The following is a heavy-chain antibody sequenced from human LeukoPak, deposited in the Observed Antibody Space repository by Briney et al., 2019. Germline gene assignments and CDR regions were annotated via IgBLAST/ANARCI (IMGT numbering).Heavy chain of an antibody. V-gene: IGHV4-61*05. J-gene: IGHJ3*02. CDR1: GGSIVSSTNY. Sequence: KTSETLSLTCTVFGGSIVSSTNYWAWVRQPPGKGLEWIGYIYYNGNIAYNPSLKSRITISLDTSKNQFSLKLSSVTAADTALYYCVRHGQEGDLYDSGSYNAFDIWGRGTMVTVSS. CDR3: VRHGQEGDLYDSGSYNAFDI. CDR2: IYYNGNI. D-gene: IGHD3-10*01.